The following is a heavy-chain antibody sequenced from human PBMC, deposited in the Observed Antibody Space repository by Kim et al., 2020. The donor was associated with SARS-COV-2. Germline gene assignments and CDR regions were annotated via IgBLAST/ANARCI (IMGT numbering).Heavy chain of an antibody. CDR2: IIPIFGTA. J-gene: IGHJ4*02. D-gene: IGHD2-2*01. CDR1: GGTFSSYA. CDR3: ARGSYRPASSRSKLVGGINIVVVPAVPLSSPFDY. V-gene: IGHV1-69*13. Sequence: SVKVSCKASGGTFSSYAISWVRQAPGQGLEWMGGIIPIFGTANYAQKFQGRVTITADESTSTAYMELSSLRSEDTAVYYCARGSYRPASSRSKLVGGINIVVVPAVPLSSPFDYWGQGTLVTVSS.